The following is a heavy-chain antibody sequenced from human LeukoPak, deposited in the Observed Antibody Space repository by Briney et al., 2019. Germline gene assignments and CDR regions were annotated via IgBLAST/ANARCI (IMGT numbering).Heavy chain of an antibody. CDR1: GFTFSSSA. D-gene: IGHD6-19*01. CDR2: ISINDGNT. V-gene: IGHV3-23*01. J-gene: IGHJ4*02. CDR3: AKRAVTFDY. Sequence: PGGSLRLSCAASGFTFSSSAMSWVRQAPGKGLEWVSAISINDGNTYYADSVKGRFTISTGNSKNTLYLQMNSLRVEDTALYYCAKRAVTFDYWGQGTLVTVSA.